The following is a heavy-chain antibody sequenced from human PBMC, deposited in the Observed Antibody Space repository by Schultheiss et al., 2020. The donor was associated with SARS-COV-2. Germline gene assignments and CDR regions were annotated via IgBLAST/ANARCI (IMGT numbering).Heavy chain of an antibody. CDR3: AKGRGACYSIGYGGICNFDY. CDR1: GGSISSGGYY. D-gene: IGHD1-26*01. Sequence: SETLSLTCAVSGGSISSGGYYWSWIRQHPGKGLEWIGYIYYSGSTYYNPSLKSRVTISVDRSKNQFSLKLSSVTAADTAVYFCAKGRGACYSIGYGGICNFDYWGQGTLVTVSS. V-gene: IGHV4-31*11. J-gene: IGHJ4*02. CDR2: IYYSGST.